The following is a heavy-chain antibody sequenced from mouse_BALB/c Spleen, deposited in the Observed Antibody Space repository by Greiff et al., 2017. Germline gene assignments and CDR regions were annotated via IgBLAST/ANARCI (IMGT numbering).Heavy chain of an antibody. CDR3: ARDQRVPHWYFDV. CDR1: GFSLTSDG. V-gene: IGHV2-9*02. J-gene: IGHJ1*01. CDR2: RWAGGST. Sequence: VKLVESGPGLVAPSQSLSITCTVSGFSLTSDGVHWVRQPPGKGLEWLGVRWAGGSTNYNSALMSRLSISKDNSKNQVFLKMNSLQTDDTAMYYCARDQRVPHWYFDVWGAGTTVTVSS.